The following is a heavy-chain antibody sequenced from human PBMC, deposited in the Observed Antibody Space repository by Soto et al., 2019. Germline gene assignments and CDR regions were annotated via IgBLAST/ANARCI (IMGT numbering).Heavy chain of an antibody. D-gene: IGHD2-2*03. Sequence: GGSLRLSCAASGFTFSDYYMSWIRQAPGKGLEWVSYISSSGSTIYYADSVKGRFTISRDNAKNSLYLQMNSLRAEDTAVYYCARRVFGYCSSTSCYGGWFDPWGQGTLVTVSS. CDR2: ISSSGSTI. CDR1: GFTFSDYY. J-gene: IGHJ5*02. CDR3: ARRVFGYCSSTSCYGGWFDP. V-gene: IGHV3-11*04.